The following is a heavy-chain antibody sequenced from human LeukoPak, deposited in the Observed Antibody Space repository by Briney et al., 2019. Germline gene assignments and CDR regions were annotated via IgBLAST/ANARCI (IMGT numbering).Heavy chain of an antibody. V-gene: IGHV3-21*01. CDR1: GFTFNSYY. CDR2: ISSGGGYI. CDR3: ATSARTYLGSSLDY. D-gene: IGHD2-15*01. Sequence: GGSLRLSCSASGFTFNSYYMNWVRQAPGKGLEWVSSISSGGGYIYYADSLKGRFAISRDNAKNSLFLQMNSLRAEDTAVYYCATSARTYLGSSLDYWGQGTLVTVSS. J-gene: IGHJ4*02.